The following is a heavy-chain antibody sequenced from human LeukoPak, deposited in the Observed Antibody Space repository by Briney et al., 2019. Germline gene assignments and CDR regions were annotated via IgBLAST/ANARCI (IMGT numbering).Heavy chain of an antibody. Sequence: SVKVSCKASGGTFSSYAISWVRQAPGQGLEWMGGIIPTFGTANYAQKFQGRVTITADESTSTAYMELSSLRSEDTAVYYCARFGLGVSGYDFSDYWGQGTLVTVSS. D-gene: IGHD5-12*01. CDR3: ARFGLGVSGYDFSDY. V-gene: IGHV1-69*13. CDR2: IIPTFGTA. CDR1: GGTFSSYA. J-gene: IGHJ4*02.